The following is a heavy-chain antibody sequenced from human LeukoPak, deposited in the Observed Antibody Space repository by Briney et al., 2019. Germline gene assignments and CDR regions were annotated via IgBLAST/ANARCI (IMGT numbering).Heavy chain of an antibody. Sequence: GGTLRLSCAASGFTFSSYGMSWVRQAPGKGLEWVSAISGSGGSTYYADSVKGRFTISRDNSKNTLYLQMNSLRAEDTAVYYCATHSTITGYFDYWGQGTLVTVSS. CDR1: GFTFSSYG. CDR2: ISGSGGST. V-gene: IGHV3-23*01. CDR3: ATHSTITGYFDY. J-gene: IGHJ4*02. D-gene: IGHD5/OR15-5a*01.